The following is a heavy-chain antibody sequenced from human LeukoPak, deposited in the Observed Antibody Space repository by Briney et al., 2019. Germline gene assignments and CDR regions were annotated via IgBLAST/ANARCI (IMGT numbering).Heavy chain of an antibody. J-gene: IGHJ3*02. D-gene: IGHD3-10*01. CDR3: ARELISSRAAFDT. Sequence: SETLSLTCAVYGGSLNDYLWSWIRQPPGQGLEWIGEIGHSGTTNYNPSLKSRVTISVDTSKNQFSLKLTSVTAADTAVYYCARELISSRAAFDTWGQGTVVTVSS. V-gene: IGHV4-34*01. CDR2: IGHSGTT. CDR1: GGSLNDYL.